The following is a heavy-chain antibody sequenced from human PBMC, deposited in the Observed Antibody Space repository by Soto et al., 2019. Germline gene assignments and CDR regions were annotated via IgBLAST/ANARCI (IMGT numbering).Heavy chain of an antibody. V-gene: IGHV1-69*06. Sequence: HVQLMQSVAEVKKPGSSVKVSCKASGGTFSHSAISWVRQAPGQGLEWMGGMIPILGTANYAQQFHGRVTIIADISKSTGDMELSVHISDDTSLYYFARRTYGNYGMDVWGQGTTVTVSS. CDR2: MIPILGTA. CDR1: GGTFSHSA. D-gene: IGHD1-1*01. J-gene: IGHJ6*02. CDR3: ARRTYGNYGMDV.